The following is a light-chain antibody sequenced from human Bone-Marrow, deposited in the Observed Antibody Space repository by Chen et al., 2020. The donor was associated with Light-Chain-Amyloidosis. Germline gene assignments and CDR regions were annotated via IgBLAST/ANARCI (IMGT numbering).Light chain of an antibody. CDR2: RDT. CDR1: DLPTEY. Sequence: SYELTQPPSVPVSPGQTARMTCSGDDLPTEYAYWYQQKPGQAPVLVIDRDTERPSGISERFSGSSSGTTATLTISGVQAEDEADYHCQSADSSGTYEVIFGGGTKLTVL. J-gene: IGLJ2*01. CDR3: QSADSSGTYEVI. V-gene: IGLV3-25*03.